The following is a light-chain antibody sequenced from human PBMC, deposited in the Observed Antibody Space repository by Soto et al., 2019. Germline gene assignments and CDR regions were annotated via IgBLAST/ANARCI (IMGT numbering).Light chain of an antibody. CDR2: QAS. V-gene: IGKV1-5*03. CDR3: QQYSSNST. CDR1: QSTSSY. Sequence: DIQMTQSPSTLSASVGDRVTITCRASQSTSSYLAWYQQKPGKAPKLLIYQASSLENGVPSRFSGSGSGTEFSLTISRLQPDDFATYYCQQYSSNSTFGQGTKVDIX. J-gene: IGKJ1*01.